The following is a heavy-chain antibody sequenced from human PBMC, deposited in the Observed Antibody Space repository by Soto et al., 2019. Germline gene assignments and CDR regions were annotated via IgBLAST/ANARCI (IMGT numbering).Heavy chain of an antibody. Sequence: ASVKVSCKASGYTFTSYAMHWVRQAPGQRLECMGWINAGNGNTKYSQKFQGRVTITRDTSASTAYMELSSLRSEDTAVYYFARSNSRTVTNHPPYGMDVWGQGTTVTVSS. CDR3: ARSNSRTVTNHPPYGMDV. V-gene: IGHV1-3*01. CDR2: INAGNGNT. D-gene: IGHD4-4*01. CDR1: GYTFTSYA. J-gene: IGHJ6*02.